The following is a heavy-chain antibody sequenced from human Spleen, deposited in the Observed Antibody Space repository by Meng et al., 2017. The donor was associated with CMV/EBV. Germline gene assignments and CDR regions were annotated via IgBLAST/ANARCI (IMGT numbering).Heavy chain of an antibody. CDR3: AREAYDSSGYWIDY. CDR1: GFSFSTHW. V-gene: IGHV3-74*01. D-gene: IGHD3-22*01. Sequence: GESLKISCAASGFSFSTHWMNWVRQVPGKGLVWVSRLNSDGSVTNYADSVKGRFTISRDNAKNSLYLQMNSLRADDTAVYYCAREAYDSSGYWIDYWGQGALVTVSS. J-gene: IGHJ4*02. CDR2: LNSDGSVT.